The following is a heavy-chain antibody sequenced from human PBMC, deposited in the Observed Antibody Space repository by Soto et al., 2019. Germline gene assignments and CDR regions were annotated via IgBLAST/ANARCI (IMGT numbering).Heavy chain of an antibody. D-gene: IGHD2-15*01. CDR1: GGSISSYY. V-gene: IGHV4-34*01. J-gene: IGHJ5*01. CDR2: INHSGST. Sequence: SETLSLTCTGSGGSISSYYWSWIRQPPGKGLEWIGEINHSGSTNYNPSLKSRVTISVDTSKNQFSLKLSSVTAADTAVYYCARLLQGRYNWFDSWGQGTLVTVS. CDR3: ARLLQGRYNWFDS.